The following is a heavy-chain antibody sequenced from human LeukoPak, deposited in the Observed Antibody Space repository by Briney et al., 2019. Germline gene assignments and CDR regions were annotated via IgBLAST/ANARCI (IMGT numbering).Heavy chain of an antibody. V-gene: IGHV4-4*07. CDR1: GGSISSYY. D-gene: IGHD3-22*01. CDR3: ARDSPYYYDSSGYYSPFDY. Sequence: SETLSLTCTVSGGSISSYYWSWIRQSAGKGLEWIGRIYTTGSTNYNPSLKSRVTMSVDTSKNQFSLKLSPVTAADTAVYYCARDSPYYYDSSGYYSPFDYWGQGTLVTVSS. J-gene: IGHJ4*02. CDR2: IYTTGST.